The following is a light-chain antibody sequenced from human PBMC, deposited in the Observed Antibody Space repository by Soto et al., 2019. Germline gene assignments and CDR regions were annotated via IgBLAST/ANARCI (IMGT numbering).Light chain of an antibody. V-gene: IGKV3-20*01. CDR2: GAS. J-gene: IGKJ5*01. CDR1: QSVSSGH. Sequence: EIVLTHSPGTLSLSPGEGATLSCRASQSVSSGHLAWYQQKPGQAPRLLIYGASSRATGIPDRFSGSGSGTDFTLTISRLEPEDFAVFYCQQYGTSEIIFGQGTRLEI. CDR3: QQYGTSEII.